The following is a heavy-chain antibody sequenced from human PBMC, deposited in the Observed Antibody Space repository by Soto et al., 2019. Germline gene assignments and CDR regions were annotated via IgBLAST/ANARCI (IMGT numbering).Heavy chain of an antibody. V-gene: IGHV4-30-4*01. D-gene: IGHD5-18*01. Sequence: SETLSLTCTVSGGSISSGDYYWSWIRQPPGKGPEWIGYIYYSGSTYYNPSLKSRVTISVDTSKNQFSLKLSSVTAADTAVYYCARGGSSIQLWPYYYYYGMDVWGQGTTVTISS. CDR1: GGSISSGDYY. CDR2: IYYSGST. J-gene: IGHJ6*02. CDR3: ARGGSSIQLWPYYYYYGMDV.